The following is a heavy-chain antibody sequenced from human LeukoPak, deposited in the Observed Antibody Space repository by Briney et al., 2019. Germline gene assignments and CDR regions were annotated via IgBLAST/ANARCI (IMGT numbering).Heavy chain of an antibody. J-gene: IGHJ4*02. D-gene: IGHD5-24*01. V-gene: IGHV1-2*06. CDR3: ARRGPMATITPFDY. CDR1: GYTFTVYY. CDR2: INPNSGGT. Sequence: ASVKVSCKASGYTFTVYYMHWVRQAPGQGLEWMGRINPNSGGTNYAQKFQGRVTMTRDTSISTAYMELSRLRSDDTAVYYCARRGPMATITPFDYWGQGTLVTVSS.